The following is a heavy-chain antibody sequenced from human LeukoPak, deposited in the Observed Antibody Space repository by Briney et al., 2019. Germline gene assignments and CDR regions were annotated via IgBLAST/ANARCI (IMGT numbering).Heavy chain of an antibody. V-gene: IGHV3-64*01. CDR1: GFTFSSYA. CDR3: ARFRTAMQLWKGYYFDY. D-gene: IGHD5-18*01. CDR2: ISSNGGST. J-gene: IGHJ4*02. Sequence: GGSLRLSCAASGFTFSSYAMHWVRQAPGKGLEYVSGISSNGGSTYYANSVKGRFTISRDNAKNSLYLQMNSLRAEDTAVYYCARFRTAMQLWKGYYFDYWGQGTLVTVSS.